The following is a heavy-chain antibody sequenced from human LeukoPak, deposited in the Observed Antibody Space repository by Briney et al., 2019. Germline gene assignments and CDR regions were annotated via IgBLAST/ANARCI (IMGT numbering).Heavy chain of an antibody. CDR3: ARDAGGVDY. CDR2: IYYSGST. Sequence: ETSETLSLTCTVSGGSISSYYWSWIRQPPGKGLEWIGYIYYSGSTNYNPPLKSRVTISVDTSKNQFSLKLSSVTAADTAVYYCARDAGGVDYWGQGTLVTVSS. V-gene: IGHV4-59*01. CDR1: GGSISSYY. J-gene: IGHJ4*02.